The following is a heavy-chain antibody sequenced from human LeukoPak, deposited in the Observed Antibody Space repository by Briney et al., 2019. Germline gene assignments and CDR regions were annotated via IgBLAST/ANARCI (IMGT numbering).Heavy chain of an antibody. J-gene: IGHJ4*02. Sequence: GGSLRLSCAASGFTFDDYGMSWVRQAPGKGLEWVSGINWNGGSTGYADSVKGRFTISRDNAKNSLYLQMNSLRAEDTALYYCARDRLRSGSYGPIDYWGQGALVTVSS. CDR3: ARDRLRSGSYGPIDY. D-gene: IGHD1-26*01. CDR2: INWNGGST. V-gene: IGHV3-20*04. CDR1: GFTFDDYG.